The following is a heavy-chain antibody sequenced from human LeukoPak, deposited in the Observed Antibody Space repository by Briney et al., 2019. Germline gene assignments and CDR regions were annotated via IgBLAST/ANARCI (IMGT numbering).Heavy chain of an antibody. CDR2: IFNTGST. Sequence: SETLSLTCAVSGDSIGRGRYYWGWIRQPAGKAPEGIGRIFNTGSTSYNPSLKSRVTISVDTSKNQFSLNLRSVTAADTAVYYCARDICGYNYGCFDSWGQGTLVTVSS. D-gene: IGHD5-18*01. J-gene: IGHJ4*02. V-gene: IGHV4-61*02. CDR3: ARDICGYNYGCFDS. CDR1: GDSIGRGRYY.